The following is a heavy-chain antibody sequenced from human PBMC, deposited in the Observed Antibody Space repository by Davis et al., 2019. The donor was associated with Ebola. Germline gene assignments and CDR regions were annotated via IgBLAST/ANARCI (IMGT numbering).Heavy chain of an antibody. CDR1: EFPFSTYA. Sequence: GESLKISCAASEFPFSTYAMSWVRRAPGKGLEWVSAISGSGTTTDYAVSVKGRFTISRDNSKNTLFLQMNSLRAEDTAIYYCAKAYCSSTSCHRPFDSWGQGTLVTVSS. D-gene: IGHD2-2*01. CDR2: ISGSGTTT. CDR3: AKAYCSSTSCHRPFDS. V-gene: IGHV3-23*01. J-gene: IGHJ4*02.